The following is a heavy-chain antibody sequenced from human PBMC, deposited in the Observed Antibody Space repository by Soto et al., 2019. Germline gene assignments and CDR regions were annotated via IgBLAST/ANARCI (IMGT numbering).Heavy chain of an antibody. CDR1: GFTFSSYA. Sequence: AGGSLRLSCAASGFTFSSYAMSWVRQAPGKGLEWVSAISGSGGSTYYADSVKGRFTISRDNSKNTLYLQMNSLRADDTAVYYCAKDLRQWLVLSYFDYWGQGTLVTVSS. CDR2: ISGSGGST. V-gene: IGHV3-23*01. CDR3: AKDLRQWLVLSYFDY. J-gene: IGHJ4*02. D-gene: IGHD6-19*01.